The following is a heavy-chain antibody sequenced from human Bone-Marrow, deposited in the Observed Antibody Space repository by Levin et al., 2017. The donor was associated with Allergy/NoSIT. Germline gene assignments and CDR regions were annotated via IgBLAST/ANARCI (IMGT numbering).Heavy chain of an antibody. V-gene: IGHV3-9*01. CDR1: GFTFDDYA. CDR3: ARDKRAATPYYLDD. J-gene: IGHJ4*02. CDR2: ISWNSGSR. Sequence: GGSLRLSCAASGFTFDDYAMHWVRQAPGKGLERVSGISWNSGSRGYADSVKGRFTISRDNAKNSLYLQMNSLRPEDTALYYCARDKRAATPYYLDDWGQGTLVTVSS. D-gene: IGHD2-15*01.